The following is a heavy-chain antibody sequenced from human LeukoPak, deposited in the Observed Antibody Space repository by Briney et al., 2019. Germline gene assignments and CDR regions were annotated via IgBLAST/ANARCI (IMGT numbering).Heavy chain of an antibody. CDR1: GGSFSGYY. J-gene: IGHJ3*02. D-gene: IGHD1-1*01. CDR3: ARVVSRTGAFDI. CDR2: IKQDGSEK. V-gene: IGHV3-7*01. Sequence: PSETLSLTCAVYGGSFSGYYWSWVRQAPGKGLEWVANIKQDGSEKYYVDSVKGRFTISRDNAKNSLYLQMNSLRAEDTAVYYCARVVSRTGAFDIWGQGTMVTVSS.